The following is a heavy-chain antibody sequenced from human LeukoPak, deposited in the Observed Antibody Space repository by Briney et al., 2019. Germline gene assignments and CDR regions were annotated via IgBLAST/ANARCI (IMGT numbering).Heavy chain of an antibody. J-gene: IGHJ4*02. D-gene: IGHD2-2*01. CDR1: GFTFSSYA. CDR2: ISGSGGST. Sequence: GGSLRLSCAASGFTFSSYAMSWVHQAPGKGLEWVSAISGSGGSTYYADSVKGRFTISRDNSKNTLYLQMNSLRAEDTAVYYCAKDLNLYRGVGLAATAITEVDYWGQGTLVTVSS. V-gene: IGHV3-23*01. CDR3: AKDLNLYRGVGLAATAITEVDY.